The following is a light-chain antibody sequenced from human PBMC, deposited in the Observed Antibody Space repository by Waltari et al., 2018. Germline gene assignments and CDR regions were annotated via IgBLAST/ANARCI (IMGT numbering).Light chain of an antibody. CDR1: SSDIGGDNL. CDR2: DFN. Sequence: QSALTQPDSVSGSPGQWITISCTGTSSDIGGDNLVSWYQQHPGNAPKLMIYDFNKRPSGVSNRFSGSKSGNTASLTISGLQTEDEADYYCCSYGGSFTWIFGGGTKLTVL. V-gene: IGLV2-23*02. J-gene: IGLJ2*01. CDR3: CSYGGSFTWI.